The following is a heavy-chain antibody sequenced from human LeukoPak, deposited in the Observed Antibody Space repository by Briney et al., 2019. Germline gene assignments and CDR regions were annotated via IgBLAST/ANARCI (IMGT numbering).Heavy chain of an antibody. V-gene: IGHV4-39*01. CDR1: GVSISSSSYY. CDR3: ARGIVVVTAITPFFDY. D-gene: IGHD2-21*02. Sequence: SQTLSLTCTVSGVSISSSSYYWGWIRQPPGKGLEWIGSIYYSGSTYCNSSLKSRVTISVDTSKNQFSLMLSSVTAADTAVYYCARGIVVVTAITPFFDYWGQGTLVSVSS. CDR2: IYYSGST. J-gene: IGHJ4*02.